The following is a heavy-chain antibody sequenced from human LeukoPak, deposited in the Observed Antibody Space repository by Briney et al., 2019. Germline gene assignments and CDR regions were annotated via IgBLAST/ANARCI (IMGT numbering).Heavy chain of an antibody. Sequence: GASVKVSCKASGGTFSSSAISWVRQAPGQGLEWMGGIIPIFGTANYAQKFQGRVTITTDESTSTAYMELSSLRSEDTAVYYCARDYSSGYYYAPFDYWGQGTLVTVSS. CDR3: ARDYSSGYYYAPFDY. V-gene: IGHV1-69*05. J-gene: IGHJ4*02. CDR1: GGTFSSSA. D-gene: IGHD3-22*01. CDR2: IIPIFGTA.